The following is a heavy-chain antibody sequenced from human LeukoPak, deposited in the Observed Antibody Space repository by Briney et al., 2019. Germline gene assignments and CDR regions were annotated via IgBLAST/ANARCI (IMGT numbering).Heavy chain of an antibody. J-gene: IGHJ4*02. CDR3: ARSGSGYLDY. V-gene: IGHV3-48*01. CDR2: ISSTSSAI. D-gene: IGHD6-19*01. Sequence: GGALRLSCAASGFTLSSYNMNWVRQAPGKGREWVSYISSTSSAIYYTDYVKCRFTISRDNAKNSLFLQVNSVRAEDTDDYYCARSGSGYLDYWGQGTLVTVSS. CDR1: GFTLSSYN.